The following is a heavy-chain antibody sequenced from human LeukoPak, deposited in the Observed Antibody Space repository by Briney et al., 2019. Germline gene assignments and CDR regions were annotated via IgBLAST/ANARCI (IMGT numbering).Heavy chain of an antibody. V-gene: IGHV3-20*04. Sequence: PGGSLRLSCAASGFTFDDYGMSWVRQAPGKGLEWVSGINWNGGSTGYADSVKGRFTISRDNAKNSLYLQMNSLRAEDTALYYCASGLIAAAGTAGYWGQGTLVPVSS. CDR3: ASGLIAAAGTAGY. CDR2: INWNGGST. D-gene: IGHD6-13*01. CDR1: GFTFDDYG. J-gene: IGHJ4*02.